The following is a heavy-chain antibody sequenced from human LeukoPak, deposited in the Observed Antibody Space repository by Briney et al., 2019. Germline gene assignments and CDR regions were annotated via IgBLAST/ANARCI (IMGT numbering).Heavy chain of an antibody. J-gene: IGHJ4*02. CDR3: TTDEWELHFDY. CDR1: GFTFSNAW. V-gene: IGHV3-15*01. Sequence: GGSLRLSCAASGFTFSNAWMSWVRQAPGKGLEWVGRIKSKTDGGTTDYAAPVKGRFTISRDDSKNTLYLQMNSLKTEDTAMYYCTTDEWELHFDYWGQGTLVTVSS. D-gene: IGHD1-26*01. CDR2: IKSKTDGGTT.